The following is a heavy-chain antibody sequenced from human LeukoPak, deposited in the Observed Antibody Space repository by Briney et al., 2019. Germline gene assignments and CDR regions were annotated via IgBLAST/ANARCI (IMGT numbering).Heavy chain of an antibody. Sequence: SETLSLTCSVSGGSITNNSYYWAWIRQPPGKGLEWIGYIYYSGSTNYNPSLKSRVTISVDTSKNQFSLKLSSVTAADTAVYYCAEDYDILTGYYGYFDSWGQGTLVTVSS. J-gene: IGHJ4*02. D-gene: IGHD3-9*01. V-gene: IGHV4-61*05. CDR1: GGSITNNSYY. CDR3: AEDYDILTGYYGYFDS. CDR2: IYYSGST.